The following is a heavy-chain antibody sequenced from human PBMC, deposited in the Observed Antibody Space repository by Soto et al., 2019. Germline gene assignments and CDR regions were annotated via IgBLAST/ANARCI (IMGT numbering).Heavy chain of an antibody. J-gene: IGHJ6*02. CDR2: FDPEDGET. D-gene: IGHD6-13*01. Sequence: GASVKVSCKVSGYTLTELSMHWVRQAPGKGLEWMGGFDPEDGETIYAQKFQGRVTMTEDTSTDTAYMELSSLRSEDTAVYYCARDSLGYSSSWYESESYGMDVWGQGTTVTAP. CDR3: ARDSLGYSSSWYESESYGMDV. CDR1: GYTLTELS. V-gene: IGHV1-24*01.